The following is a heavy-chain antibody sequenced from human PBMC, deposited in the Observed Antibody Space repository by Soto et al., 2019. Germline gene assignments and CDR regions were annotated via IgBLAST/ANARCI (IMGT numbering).Heavy chain of an antibody. Sequence: PSETVSLSCAVSGGCSGSGAYSGGGMRQPPGKGMEWVGYIYHSGSTYYNPSLKSRVTISVDRSKNRFSLNLNSVTAADTAVYYCARANRPITMTYLNWFDPWGQG. J-gene: IGHJ5*02. CDR1: GGCSGSGAYS. CDR2: IYHSGST. CDR3: ARANRPITMTYLNWFDP. V-gene: IGHV4-30-2*01. D-gene: IGHD3-22*01.